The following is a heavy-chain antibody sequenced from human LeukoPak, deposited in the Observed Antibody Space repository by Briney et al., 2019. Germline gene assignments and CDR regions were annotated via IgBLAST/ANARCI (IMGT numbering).Heavy chain of an antibody. V-gene: IGHV3-48*01. Sequence: GGSLRLSCAASGFTFSSYSMNWVRQAPGKGLEWVSYISSSSSTIYYADPVKGRFTISRDNAKNSLYLQMNSLRAEDTAVYYCAREYYYDSYYYYYMDVWGKGTTVTVSS. CDR1: GFTFSSYS. J-gene: IGHJ6*03. CDR3: AREYYYDSYYYYYMDV. CDR2: ISSSSSTI. D-gene: IGHD3-22*01.